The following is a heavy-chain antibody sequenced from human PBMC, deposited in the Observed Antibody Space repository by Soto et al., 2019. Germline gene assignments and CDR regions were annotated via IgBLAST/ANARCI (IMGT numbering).Heavy chain of an antibody. Sequence: QVHVVQSGAEMKSLGSSVKVSCQASGGTYSSYAFNWVRQAPGQGLEWMGGIIPVFETTNLAQKFQGRVTLTADESTTTAYMELSRLRSEDAAVYFCILGYSLSWKNFFDYWGQGTLVSVTS. D-gene: IGHD3-16*02. CDR2: IIPVFETT. CDR1: GGTYSSYA. J-gene: IGHJ4*02. V-gene: IGHV1-69*01. CDR3: ILGYSLSWKNFFDY.